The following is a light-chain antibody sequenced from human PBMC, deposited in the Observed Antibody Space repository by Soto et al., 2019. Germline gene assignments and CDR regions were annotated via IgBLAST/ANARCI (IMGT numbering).Light chain of an antibody. CDR1: QSVSYN. Sequence: EIVMTQSPATLSVSPGERATLSCRASQSVSYNLAWYQQKPGQGPRLLIYGAFTRATGIPARFSGSGSGTEFTLTISSLQSEDFAVYYCQQYNNWWTFGQGTRVEIK. J-gene: IGKJ1*01. V-gene: IGKV3-15*01. CDR2: GAF. CDR3: QQYNNWWT.